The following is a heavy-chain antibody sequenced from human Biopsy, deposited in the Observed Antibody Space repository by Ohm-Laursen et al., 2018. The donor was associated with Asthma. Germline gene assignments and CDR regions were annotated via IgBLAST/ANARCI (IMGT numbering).Heavy chain of an antibody. V-gene: IGHV3-53*01. D-gene: IGHD3-22*01. CDR1: GFTVSRDH. CDR3: ARGDSSNWSHYYFDY. CDR2: IYSGGTS. J-gene: IGHJ4*02. Sequence: GSLRLSCAASGFTVSRDHMFWVRQAPGKGLEWVSVIYSGGTSHTADSVRGRLTISRDFSKNTLHLQMHSLRVEDTAVYYCARGDSSNWSHYYFDYWGQGTLVTVSS.